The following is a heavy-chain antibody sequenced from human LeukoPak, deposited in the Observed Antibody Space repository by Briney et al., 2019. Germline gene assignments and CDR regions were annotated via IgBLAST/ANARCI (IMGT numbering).Heavy chain of an antibody. V-gene: IGHV3-73*01. J-gene: IGHJ4*02. CDR1: GFTFSGSA. CDR2: IRSKANSYAT. Sequence: GGSLKLSCAASGFTFSGSAMHWVRQASGKGLEWVGRIRSKANSYATAYAASVKGRFTISRDDSKNTAYLQMNSLKTEDTAVYYCTRHRDILLWPQAPYWGQGTLVTVSS. CDR3: TRHRDILLWPQAPY. D-gene: IGHD3-10*01.